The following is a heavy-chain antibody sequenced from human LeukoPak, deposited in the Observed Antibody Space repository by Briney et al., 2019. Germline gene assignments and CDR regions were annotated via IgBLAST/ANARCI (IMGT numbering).Heavy chain of an antibody. J-gene: IGHJ5*02. Sequence: SETLSLTCTVSGGSISSSSHYWAWIRQPPGKGLAWIANMFYSGTTYYNPSLKSRVTISVDTSTNEFSLRLNSVTAADTAVYYCARHYGPWGQGTLVTVSS. CDR1: GGSISSSSHY. V-gene: IGHV4-39*01. D-gene: IGHD4-17*01. CDR3: ARHYGP. CDR2: MFYSGTT.